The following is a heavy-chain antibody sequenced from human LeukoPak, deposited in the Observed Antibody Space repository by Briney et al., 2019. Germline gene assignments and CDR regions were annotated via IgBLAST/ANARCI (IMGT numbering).Heavy chain of an antibody. CDR2: IYHSGST. Sequence: SETLSLTCAVSGGSISSGGYSWSWIRQPPGTGLEWIGYIYHSGSTYYNPSLKSRVTISVDRSKNQFSLKLSSVTAADTAVYYCALTAALYYYDSSGPNNWFDPWGQGTLVTVSS. CDR1: GGSISSGGYS. D-gene: IGHD3-22*01. CDR3: ALTAALYYYDSSGPNNWFDP. J-gene: IGHJ5*02. V-gene: IGHV4-30-2*01.